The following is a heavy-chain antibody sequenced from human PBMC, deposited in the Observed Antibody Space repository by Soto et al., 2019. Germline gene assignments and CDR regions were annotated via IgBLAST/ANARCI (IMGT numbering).Heavy chain of an antibody. D-gene: IGHD3-22*01. CDR1: GYTFTSYA. Sequence: ASVKVSCKASGYTFTSYAMHWVRQAPGQRLEWMGWINAGNGNTKYSQKFQGRVTITRDTSASTAYMELSSLRSEDTAVCYCAKDVYYYDSSGYSGAFDIWGQGTMVTVSS. J-gene: IGHJ3*02. CDR2: INAGNGNT. CDR3: AKDVYYYDSSGYSGAFDI. V-gene: IGHV1-3*01.